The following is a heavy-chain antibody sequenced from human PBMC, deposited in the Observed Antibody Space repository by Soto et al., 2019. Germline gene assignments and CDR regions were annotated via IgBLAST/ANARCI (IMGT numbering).Heavy chain of an antibody. CDR1: GGSISTSSCF. Sequence: QLQLQESGPGLVKPSETLSLTCSVSGGSISTSSCFWGWIRQPPGKGLGWVGAVHYSGSANYRSSLQSRVTISVDTSQNQFSLRLRSVTAADTAVYYCARHRWGSGSYSGLLDFWGQGALVTVSS. CDR2: VHYSGSA. D-gene: IGHD3-10*01. J-gene: IGHJ4*02. V-gene: IGHV4-39*01. CDR3: ARHRWGSGSYSGLLDF.